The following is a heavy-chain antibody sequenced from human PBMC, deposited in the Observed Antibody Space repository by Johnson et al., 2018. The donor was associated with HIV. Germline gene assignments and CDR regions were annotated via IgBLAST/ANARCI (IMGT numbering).Heavy chain of an antibody. CDR2: ISWNSGSI. J-gene: IGHJ3*02. V-gene: IGHV3-9*01. CDR1: GFSFDDYA. CDR3: AKERYSYGSGSGIDAFDI. Sequence: VQLVESGGGVVQPGRSLRLSCAASGFSFDDYAMHWVRQVPGKGLEWVSGISWNSGSIGYVDSVKGRFTVSRDNAKKFLYLHMNSLRAEDTALYYCAKERYSYGSGSGIDAFDIWGQGTMVTVPS. D-gene: IGHD3-10*01.